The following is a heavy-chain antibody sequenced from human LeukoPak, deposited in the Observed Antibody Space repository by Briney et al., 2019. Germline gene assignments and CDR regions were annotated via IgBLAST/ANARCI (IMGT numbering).Heavy chain of an antibody. CDR3: ASGPGLRFDY. D-gene: IGHD1-14*01. V-gene: IGHV1-2*02. Sequence: GSVKVSCKASGYAFHGYYMHWVRQARGQDLEWMGWINPGSGGTNYAQKFQGRVTMTRDTSLSTAYMELSRLRSDDTAVYYCASGPGLRFDYWGQGTLVTVSS. CDR2: INPGSGGT. J-gene: IGHJ4*02. CDR1: GYAFHGYY.